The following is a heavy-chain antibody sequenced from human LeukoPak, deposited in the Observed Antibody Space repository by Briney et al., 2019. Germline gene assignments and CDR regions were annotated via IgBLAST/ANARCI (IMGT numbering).Heavy chain of an antibody. CDR1: GFTFSSYS. V-gene: IGHV3-48*01. CDR3: ARGRYNYGYIYDY. J-gene: IGHJ4*02. D-gene: IGHD5-18*01. Sequence: GGSLRLSCAASGFTFSSYSMMWVRQAPGKGLEWVSYISSSSTTIHYADSVKGRFTISRDNAKNSVYLQMNSLRAEDTAVYYCARGRYNYGYIYDYWGQGTLVTVSS. CDR2: ISSSSTTI.